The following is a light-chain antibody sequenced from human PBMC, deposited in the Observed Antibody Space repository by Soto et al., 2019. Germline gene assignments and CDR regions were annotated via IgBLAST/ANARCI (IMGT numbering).Light chain of an antibody. J-gene: IGLJ1*01. CDR3: SSYTSSSTLYV. V-gene: IGLV2-14*01. CDR2: DVS. CDR1: SSDAGGYNY. Sequence: ALTQPASVSGSPGQSITISCTGTSSDAGGYNYVSWYQQHPGKAPKLMIYDVSNRPSGVSNRFSGSKSGNTASLTISGLQAEDEADYYCSSYTSSSTLYVFGTGTKVTVL.